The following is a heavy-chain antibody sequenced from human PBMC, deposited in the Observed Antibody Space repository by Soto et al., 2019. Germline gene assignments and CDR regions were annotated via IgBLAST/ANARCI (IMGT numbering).Heavy chain of an antibody. CDR3: AGGKGTNSGAYYYYGMDV. D-gene: IGHD1-7*01. J-gene: IGHJ6*02. CDR1: GFTFSSYA. Sequence: QVQLLESGGGAVQPERSLRLSCAASGFTFSSYAMHWVRQDPGKGLGWVAVISYDGNNKYYAESVKGRFTLSRDNSKNTLYLQISSLRPEDTAVYYCAGGKGTNSGAYYYYGMDVWGQGTTVTVSS. CDR2: ISYDGNNK. V-gene: IGHV3-30-3*01.